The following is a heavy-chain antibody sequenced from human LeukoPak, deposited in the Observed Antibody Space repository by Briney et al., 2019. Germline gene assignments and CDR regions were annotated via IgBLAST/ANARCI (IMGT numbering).Heavy chain of an antibody. D-gene: IGHD5-12*01. CDR2: IYSTRTT. V-gene: IGHV3-53*01. Sequence: SGGSLRLSCAASGFTVSSNYMTWVRQAPGKGLEWVSVIYSTRTTYYADSVKGRFTISRDNSKNTVYLQMNSLRADDTAVYYCARDRDSGYDDDAFDIWGQGTMVSVSS. CDR3: ARDRDSGYDDDAFDI. J-gene: IGHJ3*02. CDR1: GFTVSSNY.